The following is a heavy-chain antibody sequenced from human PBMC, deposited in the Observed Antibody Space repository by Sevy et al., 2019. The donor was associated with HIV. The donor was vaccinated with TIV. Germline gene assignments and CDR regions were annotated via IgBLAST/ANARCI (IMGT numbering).Heavy chain of an antibody. CDR3: AREERSGTTTSFDY. CDR1: GFTFSDYG. Sequence: RLSCAASGFTFSDYGMHWVRQAPGKGLEWVAVIWSDGSNKYYGDSVKGRCTISRDSSKNTLFLQMNSLRVDDTAVYYCAREERSGTTTSFDYWGQGALVTVSS. D-gene: IGHD1-7*01. V-gene: IGHV3-33*01. J-gene: IGHJ4*02. CDR2: IWSDGSNK.